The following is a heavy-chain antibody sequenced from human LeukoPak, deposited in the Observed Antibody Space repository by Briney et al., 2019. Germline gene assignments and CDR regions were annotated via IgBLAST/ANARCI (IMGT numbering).Heavy chain of an antibody. CDR2: IYYTGTT. Sequence: PSETLSLTCTVSGGSISDYYWSWIRQPPGKGLEWIGYIYYTGTTNYNPSLKSRVTMSVDTSKNQVSLKLNSVTAADTAVYYCARDKDSLFDPWGQGTLVTVSS. CDR3: ARDKDSLFDP. CDR1: GGSISDYY. D-gene: IGHD2-15*01. V-gene: IGHV4-59*12. J-gene: IGHJ5*02.